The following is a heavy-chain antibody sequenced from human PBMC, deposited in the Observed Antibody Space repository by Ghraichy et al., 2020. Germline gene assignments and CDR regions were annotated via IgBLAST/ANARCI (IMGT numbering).Heavy chain of an antibody. Sequence: ASVKVSCKASGYTFTSYGISWVRQAPGQGLEWMGWISAYNGNTNYAQKLQGRVTMTTDTSTSTAYMELRSLRSDDTAVYYCARAGYSYDQHYYYMDVWGKGTTVTVSS. D-gene: IGHD5-18*01. J-gene: IGHJ6*03. CDR1: GYTFTSYG. CDR3: ARAGYSYDQHYYYMDV. CDR2: ISAYNGNT. V-gene: IGHV1-18*04.